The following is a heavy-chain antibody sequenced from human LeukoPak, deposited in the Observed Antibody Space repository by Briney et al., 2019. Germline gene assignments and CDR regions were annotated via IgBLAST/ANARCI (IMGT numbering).Heavy chain of an antibody. CDR3: AVGPHHYFDS. J-gene: IGHJ4*02. V-gene: IGHV4-31*03. Sequence: SQTLSLSCTVSGGSINSGGDYWSCIRQHPGKGLEWIGYISYSGSTYYNPSLKSRLTISLDTSKNQFSLRLSSVSAADTAVYFCAVGPHHYFDSWGQGTLVTVSS. CDR2: ISYSGST. CDR1: GGSINSGGDY.